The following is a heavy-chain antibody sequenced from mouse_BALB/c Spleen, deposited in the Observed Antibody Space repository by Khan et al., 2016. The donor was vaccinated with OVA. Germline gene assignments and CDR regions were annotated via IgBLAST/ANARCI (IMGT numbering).Heavy chain of an antibody. CDR2: IWGGGGT. D-gene: IGHD2-14*01. Sequence: VQLPESGPGLVAPSPSLSITCTVSGFSLSRYNIHWVRQPPGKGLEWLGMIWGGGGTDYNSTLKIRLSISKDNSKSHVFLKMNSLQTDDTAMYYCARAYYRYDGYYAMDYWGQGTSVTVSS. CDR1: GFSLSRYN. V-gene: IGHV2-6-4*01. CDR3: ARAYYRYDGYYAMDY. J-gene: IGHJ4*01.